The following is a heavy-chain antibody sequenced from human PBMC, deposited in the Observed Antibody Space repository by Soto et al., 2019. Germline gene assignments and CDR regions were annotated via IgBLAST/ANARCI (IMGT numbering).Heavy chain of an antibody. CDR3: AKEDDAWTNGYFDL. J-gene: IGHJ3*01. Sequence: EVQLLESGGGLVQPGGTLRLSCAASGFTFSSYDMSWVRQAPGKGLEWVSAISGSGVGTFYAESVKGRFTISRDNSKNTLYVQMNSLRVEDTAIYYCAKEDDAWTNGYFDLWGKGTMVTVSS. CDR2: ISGSGVGT. V-gene: IGHV3-23*01. CDR1: GFTFSSYD. D-gene: IGHD2-8*01.